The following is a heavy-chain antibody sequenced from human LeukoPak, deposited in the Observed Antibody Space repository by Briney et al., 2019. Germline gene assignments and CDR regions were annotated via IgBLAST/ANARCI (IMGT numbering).Heavy chain of an antibody. J-gene: IGHJ4*02. CDR2: ISSSSSYI. D-gene: IGHD5-18*01. V-gene: IGHV3-21*01. CDR1: GFTFSSYS. CDR3: ARDTAMVWGAFDY. Sequence: KPGGSLRLSCAASGFTFSSYSMNWVRQAPGKGLEWVSSISSSSSYIYYADSVKGRFTISRDNAKNSLYLQMNSLRAEDTAVYYCARDTAMVWGAFDYWGQGTLVTVFS.